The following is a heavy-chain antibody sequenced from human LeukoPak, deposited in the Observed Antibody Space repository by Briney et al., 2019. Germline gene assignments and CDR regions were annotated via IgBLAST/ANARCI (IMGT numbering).Heavy chain of an antibody. D-gene: IGHD6-6*01. CDR1: GFTFSSYE. CDR3: ARAYSSSTFDY. V-gene: IGHV3-48*03. CDR2: ISSSGSTI. Sequence: GGSLRLSCAASGFTFSSYEMNWVRQAPGKGREGVSYISSSGSTINYADSVKGRFTISRDNAKNSLYLQMNSLRAEDTAVYYCARAYSSSTFDYWGQGTLVTVSS. J-gene: IGHJ4*02.